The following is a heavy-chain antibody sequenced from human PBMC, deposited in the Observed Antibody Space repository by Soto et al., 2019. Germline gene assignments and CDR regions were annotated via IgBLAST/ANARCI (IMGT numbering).Heavy chain of an antibody. Sequence: QVQLQESGPGLVKPSETLSLTCTVSGGSINPYYWSWIRQPPGKGLEWLGHIYYSQTTNYNPSLKRRVTISVDMNQFSMKLSSVTAADTAVYYCARGRDDNNGFDYWGQGTLVTVSS. V-gene: IGHV4-59*01. CDR3: ARGRDDNNGFDY. CDR2: IYYSQTT. D-gene: IGHD1-20*01. CDR1: GGSINPYY. J-gene: IGHJ4*02.